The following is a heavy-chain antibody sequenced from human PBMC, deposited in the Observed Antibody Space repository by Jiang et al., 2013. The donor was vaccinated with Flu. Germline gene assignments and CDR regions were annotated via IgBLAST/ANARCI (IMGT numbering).Heavy chain of an antibody. V-gene: IGHV4-39*01. CDR1: GGSINNITYY. J-gene: IGHJ4*02. CDR2: IYHSGTT. D-gene: IGHD4-17*01. Sequence: GLVKPSETLSLTCTVSGGSINNITYYWGWIRQPPGKGLEWIGCIYHSGTTYINPSLKSRVTISIDTSKNQFSLRLTSVTATDTAVYFCARVGAPTGTTVALDLWGQGALVTVSS. CDR3: ARVGAPTGTTVALDL.